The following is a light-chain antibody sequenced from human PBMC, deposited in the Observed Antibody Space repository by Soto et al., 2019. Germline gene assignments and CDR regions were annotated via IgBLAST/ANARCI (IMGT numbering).Light chain of an antibody. Sequence: EIVMTQSPATLSVSPVERVTLSCRASHSVTGRLAWYQHNRGQAPRLLIYHTSSRATGIPARFSGSGSGTEFTLTISSLQPEDFATYYCQQSHSTPPITFGQGTRLEI. J-gene: IGKJ5*01. V-gene: IGKV3-15*01. CDR1: HSVTGR. CDR2: HTS. CDR3: QQSHSTPPIT.